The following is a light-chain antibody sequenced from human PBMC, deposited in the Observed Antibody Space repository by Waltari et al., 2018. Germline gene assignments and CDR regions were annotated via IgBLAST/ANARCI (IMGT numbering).Light chain of an antibody. J-gene: IGLJ3*02. CDR2: DVS. CDR1: SSDIGGYDI. V-gene: IGLV2-23*02. CDR3: CSYAGNYVWV. Sequence: QSALTQPAAVSGSPGQSVTISCTGASSDIGGYDIVSWYQQHPGNAPKLVISDVSKRPSGVSDRFSGSKSGDTASLTISGLQVEDEADYYCCSYAGNYVWVFGGGTRLTVL.